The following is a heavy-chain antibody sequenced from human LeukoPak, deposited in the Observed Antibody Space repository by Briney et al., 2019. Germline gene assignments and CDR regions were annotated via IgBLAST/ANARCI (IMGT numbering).Heavy chain of an antibody. CDR2: ISSATTTI. CDR1: GFTFSAYS. D-gene: IGHD3-10*01. CDR3: ANQEYYYGSGSYYNPLPFDY. J-gene: IGHJ4*02. Sequence: GGSLRLSCAASGFTFSAYSMNWVRQAPGKGLEWISYISSATTTIHYADSVKGRFTISRGNAKNTLYLQMNSLRDEDTAVYYCANQEYYYGSGSYYNPLPFDYWGQGTQVTVSS. V-gene: IGHV3-48*02.